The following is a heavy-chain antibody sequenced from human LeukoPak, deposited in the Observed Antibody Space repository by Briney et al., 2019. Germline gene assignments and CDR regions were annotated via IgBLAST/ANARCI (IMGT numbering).Heavy chain of an antibody. CDR1: GYTFTSYG. CDR3: ARDGYGDYGGADYYYYGMDV. Sequence: ASVKVSCKASGYTFTSYGISWVRQAPGQGVEWMGWISAYNGNTNYAQKLQGRVTMTTDTSTSTAYMELRSLRSDDTAVYYCARDGYGDYGGADYYYYGMDVWGQGTTVTVSS. D-gene: IGHD4-17*01. J-gene: IGHJ6*02. CDR2: ISAYNGNT. V-gene: IGHV1-18*01.